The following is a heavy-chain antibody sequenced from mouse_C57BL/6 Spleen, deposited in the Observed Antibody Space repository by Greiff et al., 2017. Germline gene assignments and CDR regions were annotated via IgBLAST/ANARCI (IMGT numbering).Heavy chain of an antibody. CDR2: IRLKSDNYAT. Sequence: EVHLVESGGGLVQPGGSMKLSCVASGFTFSNYWMNWVRQSPEKGLEWVAQIRLKSDNYATHYAESVKGRFTISRDDSKSSVYLQMNNLRAEDTGIYYCTDYYGSRGYYFDYWGQGTTLTVSS. J-gene: IGHJ2*01. CDR3: TDYYGSRGYYFDY. V-gene: IGHV6-3*01. CDR1: GFTFSNYW. D-gene: IGHD1-1*01.